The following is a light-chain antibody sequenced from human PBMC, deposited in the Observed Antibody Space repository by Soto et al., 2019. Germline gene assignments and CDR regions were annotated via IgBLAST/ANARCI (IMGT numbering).Light chain of an antibody. Sequence: DVVMTQSPLSLPVTLGQPASISCRSSQSLVYSDGYAYLNWFHQRPGQSPRRLIYKVSNRDSGVPDRFSGSGSGTDFTLTISSVEAEDFGVYYCMQGTHWPPTFGRGTKVEIK. J-gene: IGKJ1*01. V-gene: IGKV2-30*01. CDR2: KVS. CDR1: QSLVYSDGYAY. CDR3: MQGTHWPPT.